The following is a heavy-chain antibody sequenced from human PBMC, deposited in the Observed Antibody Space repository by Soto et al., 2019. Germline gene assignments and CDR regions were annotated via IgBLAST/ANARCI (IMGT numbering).Heavy chain of an antibody. Sequence: PGGSLRLSCAASGFTFSSYGMHWVRQAPGKGLEWVAVISYDGSYKYYADSVKGRFTISRDNSKNTLYLQMNSLRAEDTAVYYCAKYGELVVAELSGMDVWGQGTTVTVSS. CDR3: AKYGELVVAELSGMDV. CDR2: ISYDGSYK. V-gene: IGHV3-30*18. D-gene: IGHD2-15*01. J-gene: IGHJ6*02. CDR1: GFTFSSYG.